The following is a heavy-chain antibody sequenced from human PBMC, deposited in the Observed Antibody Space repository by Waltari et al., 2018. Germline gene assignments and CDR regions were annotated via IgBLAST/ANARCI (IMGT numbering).Heavy chain of an antibody. CDR2: IRYDGSNE. J-gene: IGHJ4*02. CDR3: AKGKIGQQLVRDFDY. CDR1: GFIFSNYT. D-gene: IGHD6-13*01. V-gene: IGHV3-30*02. Sequence: VQLVESGGGVVQPGGSLRLSWAASGFIFSNYTMHWVRQAPGKGLEWSSFIRYDGSNEYYADSVKGRFTISRDNSKNTLYLQMNSLRAEDTAVYYCAKGKIGQQLVRDFDYWGQGTLVTVSS.